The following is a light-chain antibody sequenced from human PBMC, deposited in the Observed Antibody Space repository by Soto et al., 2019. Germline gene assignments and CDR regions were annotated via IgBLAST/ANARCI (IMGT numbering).Light chain of an antibody. CDR1: QIVSSN. CDR2: GSS. V-gene: IGKV3-15*01. J-gene: IGKJ1*01. CDR3: QQYNNWPRT. Sequence: EIVMTQSPATLSASPVERATLSFSARQIVSSNLAWYQQRPGLAPRLLIYGSSTRATGIQARFSGSGSGTEFTLTISSLQSEDFVVYSCQQYNNWPRTFGQRSKVDI.